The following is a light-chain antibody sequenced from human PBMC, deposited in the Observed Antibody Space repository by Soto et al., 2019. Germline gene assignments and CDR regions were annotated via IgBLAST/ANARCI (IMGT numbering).Light chain of an antibody. V-gene: IGKV3-15*01. CDR2: DAS. Sequence: EILLTQSPATLSASPGERATITCRASQSVRSNLAWYQQKPGQAPRLLIYDASTMATGIPARFSGSGSGTEFTLTISSLQPEDFAVYYCQQYNNCPPWTFGQGTKVEIK. CDR1: QSVRSN. CDR3: QQYNNCPPWT. J-gene: IGKJ1*01.